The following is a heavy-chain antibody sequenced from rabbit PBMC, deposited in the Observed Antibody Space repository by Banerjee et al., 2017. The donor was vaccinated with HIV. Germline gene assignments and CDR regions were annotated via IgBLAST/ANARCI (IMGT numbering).Heavy chain of an antibody. CDR2: INTSSGNT. Sequence: QEQLEESGGDLVKPEGSLTLTCTASGFSLSNKYVMCWVRQAPGKGLEWIACINTSSGNTVYASWAKGRFTISKTSSTTVTLQMTSLTAADTATYFCARYGYDGYDDYGYFSSCGPGTLVTVS. CDR3: ARYGYDGYDDYGYFSS. V-gene: IGHV1S45*01. J-gene: IGHJ4*01. CDR1: GFSLSNKYV. D-gene: IGHD2-1*01.